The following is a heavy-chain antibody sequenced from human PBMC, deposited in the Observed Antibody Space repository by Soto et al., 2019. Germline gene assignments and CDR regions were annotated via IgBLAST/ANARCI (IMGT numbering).Heavy chain of an antibody. D-gene: IGHD3-22*01. V-gene: IGHV1-18*01. Sequence: GASVKVSFKASGYTFTIYGISWVRQAPGQGLEWMGWISAYNGNTNYAQKLQGRVTMTTDTSTSTAYMELRSMRCDDTTVYYYERDEGYYYDSSGYSSLFDYWGQGTLVTVSS. CDR3: ERDEGYYYDSSGYSSLFDY. CDR2: ISAYNGNT. CDR1: GYTFTIYG. J-gene: IGHJ4*02.